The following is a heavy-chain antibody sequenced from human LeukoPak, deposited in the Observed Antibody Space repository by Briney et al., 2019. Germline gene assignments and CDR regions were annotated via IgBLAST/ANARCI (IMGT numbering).Heavy chain of an antibody. V-gene: IGHV3-7*01. D-gene: IGHD2-15*01. CDR1: GFAFSNYW. J-gene: IGHJ4*02. Sequence: GESLRLSCAASGFAFSNYWMNWARQAPGKGLEWVAKIKQDGSETNYVDSVKGRFTISRDNAKNSLYLQMNSLRAEDTALYYCGSTNSFSYWGRGTLVTVSS. CDR3: GSTNSFSY. CDR2: IKQDGSET.